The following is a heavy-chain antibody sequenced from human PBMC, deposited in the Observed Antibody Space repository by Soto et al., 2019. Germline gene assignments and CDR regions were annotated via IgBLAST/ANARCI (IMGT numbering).Heavy chain of an antibody. D-gene: IGHD3-10*01. CDR2: ISGSGGST. V-gene: IGHV3-23*01. CDR3: AAHYGSGSGQKNWFDP. CDR1: GFTFSSYA. J-gene: IGHJ5*02. Sequence: HPGGSLRLSCAASGFTFSSYAMSWVRQAPGKGLEWVSAISGSGGSTYYADSVKGRFTISRDNSKNTLYLQMNSLRAEDTAVYYCAAHYGSGSGQKNWFDPWGQGTLVTVSS.